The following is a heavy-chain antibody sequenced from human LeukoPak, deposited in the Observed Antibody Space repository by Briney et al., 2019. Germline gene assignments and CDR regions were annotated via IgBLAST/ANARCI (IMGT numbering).Heavy chain of an antibody. CDR3: ARDLGSFMITFGGAIDY. CDR2: INPNSGGT. D-gene: IGHD3-16*01. CDR1: GYTFTAYY. V-gene: IGHV1-2*02. Sequence: ASVKVSCKASGYTFTAYYMHWVRQAPGQGLEWMGWINPNSGGTNYAQKFQGRVTMTRDTSISTAYMELSRLRSDDTAVYYCARDLGSFMITFGGAIDYWGQGTLVTVSS. J-gene: IGHJ4*02.